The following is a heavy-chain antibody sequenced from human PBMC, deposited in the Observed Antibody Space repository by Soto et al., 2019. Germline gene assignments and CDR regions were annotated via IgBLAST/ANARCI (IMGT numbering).Heavy chain of an antibody. J-gene: IGHJ6*02. Sequence: QLTLRESGPTLIKPTQTLTLTCTFSGFSLSTSGVAVGWIRQPPGKALEWLALIYWDDDKRYSPSLKTRLTITKATSKNQVVLTMTNMDPVDTATYYCARDGIYYGMDVWGQGTTVTVSS. D-gene: IGHD1-20*01. V-gene: IGHV2-5*02. CDR3: ARDGIYYGMDV. CDR1: GFSLSTSGVA. CDR2: IYWDDDK.